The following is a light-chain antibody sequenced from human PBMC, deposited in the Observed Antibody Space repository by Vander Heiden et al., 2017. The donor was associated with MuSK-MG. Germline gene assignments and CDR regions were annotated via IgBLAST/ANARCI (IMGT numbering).Light chain of an antibody. CDR2: AAS. J-gene: IGKJ2*01. V-gene: IGKV1-9*01. CDR3: RQLNSYPYT. Sequence: DIQLTQSPSFLSASVGDRVTITCRASQGISSYLAWYQQKPGKAPKLLLYAASTLQSAVPSRLIGSGSATAFTLTIISMLPQDFATYYCRQLNSYPYTFGQGTRLEIK. CDR1: QGISSY.